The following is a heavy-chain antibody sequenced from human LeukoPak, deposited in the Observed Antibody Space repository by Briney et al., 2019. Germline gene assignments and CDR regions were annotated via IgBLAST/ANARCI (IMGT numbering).Heavy chain of an antibody. CDR3: ARVQQEVADYFDN. CDR2: INHSGSA. V-gene: IGHV4-34*01. CDR1: GGSFSGYY. J-gene: IGHJ4*02. D-gene: IGHD6-19*01. Sequence: TSETLSLTCAVYGGSFSGYYWSWIRQPPGKGLEWIGEINHSGSANYNPALKSRGTISVDTSKNQFSLKLSSVTAPDTAVYYYARVQQEVADYFDNWGQGTLVTVS.